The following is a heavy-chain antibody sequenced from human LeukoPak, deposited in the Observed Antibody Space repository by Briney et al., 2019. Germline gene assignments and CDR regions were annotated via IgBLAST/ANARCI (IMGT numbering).Heavy chain of an antibody. CDR3: STRVVRGVPIDY. CDR2: ISGSGGST. CDR1: GFTFSSYA. V-gene: IGHV3-23*01. Sequence: GGSLRLSCAASGFTFSSYAMSWVRQAPGKGLEWVSAISGSGGSTYYADSVKGRFTISRDNSENTLYLQMNSLRAEDTAVYYCSTRVVRGVPIDYWGQGTLVTVSS. J-gene: IGHJ4*02. D-gene: IGHD3-10*01.